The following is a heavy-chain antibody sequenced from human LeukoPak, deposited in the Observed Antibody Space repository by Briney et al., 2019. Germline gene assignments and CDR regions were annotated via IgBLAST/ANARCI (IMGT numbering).Heavy chain of an antibody. J-gene: IGHJ4*02. CDR3: ARGSGSYNYPHFDY. CDR2: ISAYNGNT. Sequence: RASVEVSCKASGYTFTSYGISWVRQAPGQGLEWMGWISAYNGNTNYAQKLQGRVTMTTDTSTSTAYMELWSLRSDDTAVYYCARGSGSYNYPHFDYWGQGTLVTVSS. D-gene: IGHD1-26*01. V-gene: IGHV1-18*01. CDR1: GYTFTSYG.